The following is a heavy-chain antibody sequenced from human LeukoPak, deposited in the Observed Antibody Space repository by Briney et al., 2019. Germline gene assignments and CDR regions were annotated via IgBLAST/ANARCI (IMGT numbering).Heavy chain of an antibody. Sequence: SETLSLTCTVSGGSISSYYWSWIRQPPGKGLEWIGYIYYSGSTNYNPSLKSRITISVDTSKNQFSLKLSSVTAADTAVYYCASRTVAGAFDIWGQGTMVTVSS. V-gene: IGHV4-59*01. CDR1: GGSISSYY. J-gene: IGHJ3*02. CDR2: IYYSGST. D-gene: IGHD6-19*01. CDR3: ASRTVAGAFDI.